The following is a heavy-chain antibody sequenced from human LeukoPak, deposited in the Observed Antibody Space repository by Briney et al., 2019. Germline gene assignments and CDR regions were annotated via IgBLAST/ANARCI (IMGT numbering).Heavy chain of an antibody. D-gene: IGHD3-10*01. CDR3: ARGLWFGELPPI. Sequence: GGSLRLSCAASGFTVSSNYMSWVRQAPGKGLEWVSVIYSGGGTYYADSVKDRFTISRDNAKNSLYLQMNSLRAEDTAVYYCARGLWFGELPPIWGQGTMVTVSS. J-gene: IGHJ3*02. CDR1: GFTVSSNY. V-gene: IGHV3-53*01. CDR2: IYSGGGT.